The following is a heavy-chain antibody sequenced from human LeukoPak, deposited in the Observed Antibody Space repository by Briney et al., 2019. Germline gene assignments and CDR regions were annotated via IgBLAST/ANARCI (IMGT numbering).Heavy chain of an antibody. CDR2: IRSKANSYAT. CDR1: GFTFSGSA. D-gene: IGHD3-22*01. Sequence: GGSLRLSCAASGFTFSGSAMHWVRQASGKGLEWVGRIRSKANSYATAYAASVKGRFTISRDDSKNTAYLEMNSLKTEDTAVYYCTRHTRLYYDSSGFDFDYWGQGTLVTVSS. CDR3: TRHTRLYYDSSGFDFDY. J-gene: IGHJ4*02. V-gene: IGHV3-73*01.